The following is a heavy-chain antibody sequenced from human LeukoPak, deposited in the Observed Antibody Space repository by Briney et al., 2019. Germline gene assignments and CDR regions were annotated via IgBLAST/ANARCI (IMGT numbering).Heavy chain of an antibody. CDR2: ISGSGGST. J-gene: IGHJ4*02. D-gene: IGHD3-10*01. CDR1: GFTFSSYA. CDR3: AKDPSITMVRGVIITKGAFDY. Sequence: GGSLRLSCAASGFTFSSYAMSWVRQAPGKGLEWVSAISGSGGSTYYADSVKGRFTISRDNSKNTLYLQINSLRAEDTAVYYCAKDPSITMVRGVIITKGAFDYWXQGTLVTVSS. V-gene: IGHV3-23*01.